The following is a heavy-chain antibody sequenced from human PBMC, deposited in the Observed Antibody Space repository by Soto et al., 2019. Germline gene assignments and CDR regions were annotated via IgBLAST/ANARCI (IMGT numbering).Heavy chain of an antibody. CDR1: GFTFSSYA. CDR2: ISGSGCST. V-gene: IGHV3-23*01. J-gene: IGHJ4*02. D-gene: IGHD4-17*01. Sequence: GGSLRLSCAASGFTFSSYAMSWVRQAPGKGLEWVSAISGSGCSTYYADSVKGRFTISRDNSKNTLYLQMNSLRAEDTAVYYCAKDPDYGDYGVASFDYWGQGTLVTVSS. CDR3: AKDPDYGDYGVASFDY.